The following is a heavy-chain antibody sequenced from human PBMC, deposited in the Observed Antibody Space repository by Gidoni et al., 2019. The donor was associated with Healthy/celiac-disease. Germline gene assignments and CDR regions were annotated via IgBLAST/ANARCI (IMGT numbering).Heavy chain of an antibody. CDR3: ARGLRSDSSGYYYGYFDL. J-gene: IGHJ2*01. CDR1: GFTFSSYS. CDR2: ISSSSSYI. V-gene: IGHV3-21*01. D-gene: IGHD3-22*01. Sequence: EVQLVESGGGLVKPGGSLRLSCAASGFTFSSYSMNWVRQAPGKGLEWVSSISSSSSYIYYADSVKGRFTISRDNAKNSLYLQMNSLRAEDTAVYYCARGLRSDSSGYYYGYFDLWGRGTLVTVSS.